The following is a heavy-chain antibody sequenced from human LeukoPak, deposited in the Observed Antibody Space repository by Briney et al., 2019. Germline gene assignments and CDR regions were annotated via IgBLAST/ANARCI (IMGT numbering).Heavy chain of an antibody. Sequence: GGSLRLSCAASGFAFSSHGMHWVRQAPGKGLGWVAVISYDGSNKYYADSVKGRFTISRDNSKNTLYLQMNSPRAEDTAVYYCAKESLSRYGSGSYYNRFDYWGQGTLVTVSS. J-gene: IGHJ4*02. CDR1: GFAFSSHG. CDR2: ISYDGSNK. D-gene: IGHD3-10*01. V-gene: IGHV3-30*18. CDR3: AKESLSRYGSGSYYNRFDY.